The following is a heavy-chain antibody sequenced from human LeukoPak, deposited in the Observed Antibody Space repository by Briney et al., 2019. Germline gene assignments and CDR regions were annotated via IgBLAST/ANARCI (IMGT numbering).Heavy chain of an antibody. J-gene: IGHJ4*02. Sequence: GGSLRLSCAASGFTFSSYAMSWVRQAPGKGLEWVSAISGSGGSTYYADSVKGRFTISRDNSKNTLYLQMNSLRAEDTAVYYCAKDRGELGITIFGVVIGNYFDYWGQGTLVTVSS. CDR1: GFTFSSYA. V-gene: IGHV3-23*01. CDR2: ISGSGGST. D-gene: IGHD3-3*01. CDR3: AKDRGELGITIFGVVIGNYFDY.